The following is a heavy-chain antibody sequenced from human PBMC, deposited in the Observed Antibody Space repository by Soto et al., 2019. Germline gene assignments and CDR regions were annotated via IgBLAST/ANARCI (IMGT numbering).Heavy chain of an antibody. V-gene: IGHV1-18*01. CDR3: ARDSGNYYYYYGMDV. D-gene: IGHD2-15*01. CDR1: GYSFTSYG. CDR2: ISAYNGNT. J-gene: IGHJ6*02. Sequence: GASVKVSCQASGYSFTSYGISWVRQAPGQGLEWMGWISAYNGNTNYAQKLQGRVTMTTDTSTSTAYMELRSLRSDDTAVYYCARDSGNYYYYYGMDVWGQGTTVTVSS.